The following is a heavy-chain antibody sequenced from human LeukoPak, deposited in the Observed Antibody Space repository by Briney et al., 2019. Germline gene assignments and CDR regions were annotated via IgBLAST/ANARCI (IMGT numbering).Heavy chain of an antibody. CDR1: GFTFSSYA. Sequence: GGSLRLSCAASGFTFSSYAMHWVRQAPGKGLEYVSAISSNGGSTYYANSVKGRFTISRDNSKNTLYLQMGSLRAEDMAVYYCARPVVAATTPDTFDIWGQGTMVTVSS. D-gene: IGHD2-15*01. J-gene: IGHJ3*02. V-gene: IGHV3-64*01. CDR3: ARPVVAATTPDTFDI. CDR2: ISSNGGST.